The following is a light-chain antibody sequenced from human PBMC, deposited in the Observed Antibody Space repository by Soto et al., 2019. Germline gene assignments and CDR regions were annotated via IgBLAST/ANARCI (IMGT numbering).Light chain of an antibody. CDR3: QQYNSYSLT. J-gene: IGKJ4*01. CDR1: QSISSW. Sequence: DIQMTQSPSTLSASVGDRVTITCRASQSISSWLAWYQQKPGKAPKLLIYKASSLESGVPSRFRGSGSGTEFTLTISSLQPDDFATYYGQQYNSYSLTFGGGTKVEIK. CDR2: KAS. V-gene: IGKV1-5*03.